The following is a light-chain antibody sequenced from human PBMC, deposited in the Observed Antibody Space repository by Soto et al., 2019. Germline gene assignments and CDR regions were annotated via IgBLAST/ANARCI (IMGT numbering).Light chain of an antibody. CDR3: CSYGGSRAV. J-gene: IGLJ7*01. CDR1: SSDVGSHNL. V-gene: IGLV2-23*02. CDR2: EVS. Sequence: QSVLTQPASVSGSPGQSITISCTGTSSDVGSHNLVSWYQQHPGQAPKLMIYEVSTRPLGVSARFSASKSRNTASLTISGLQAEDEADYYCCSYGGSRAVFGGGTPLTVL.